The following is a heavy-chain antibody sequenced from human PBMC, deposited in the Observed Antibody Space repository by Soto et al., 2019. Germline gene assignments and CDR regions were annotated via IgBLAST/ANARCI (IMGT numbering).Heavy chain of an antibody. CDR2: IYWDDDN. J-gene: IGHJ4*02. CDR3: AHHPYYGLGSYSFDY. Sequence: QITLKESGTTLVKPTQTLTLTCTFSGFSLSTSGVGVGWIRQPPGKALEWLAVIYWDDDNSYSSSLKSRLTITKNTSKNQLVLTMTKMDPVDTATYYCAHHPYYGLGSYSFDYWGQGILVTVSS. CDR1: GFSLSTSGVG. D-gene: IGHD3-10*01. V-gene: IGHV2-5*02.